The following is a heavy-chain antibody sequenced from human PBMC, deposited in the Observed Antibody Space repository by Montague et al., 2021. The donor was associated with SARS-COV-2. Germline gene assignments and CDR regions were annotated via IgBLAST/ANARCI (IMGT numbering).Heavy chain of an antibody. CDR1: GGSVSSDTHN. CDR2: IFYKGST. J-gene: IGHJ4*02. V-gene: IGHV4-39*01. D-gene: IGHD2-8*01. Sequence: SETLSLTCTVPGGSVSSDTHNWAWIRQPPGKGLEWIASIFYKGSTYYNPSLRSRFTISINTSKNQFFLRVASVTAADTAVYYCARVPNGRHDNWGPGALVTVSS. CDR3: ARVPNGRHDN.